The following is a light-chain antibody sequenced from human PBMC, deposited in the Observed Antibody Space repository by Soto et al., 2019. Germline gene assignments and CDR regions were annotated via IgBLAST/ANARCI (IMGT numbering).Light chain of an antibody. CDR1: SSTVGSNS. CDR2: YDS. CDR3: ADRDNRLTGVYV. V-gene: IGLV1-44*01. Sequence: SLVTQPHSASRAPGQRVTISRSGSSSTVGSNSVNWYQRLPGPAPKLLLYYDSQRTSGVPHRFSGSKSGTSASLAISGLQSEDEAQSCCADRDNRLTGVYVFATWAKATV. J-gene: IGLJ1*01.